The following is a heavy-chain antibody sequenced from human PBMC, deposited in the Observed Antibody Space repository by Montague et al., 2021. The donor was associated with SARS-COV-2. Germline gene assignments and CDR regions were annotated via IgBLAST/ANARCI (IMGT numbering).Heavy chain of an antibody. CDR1: GDSISTDNW. D-gene: IGHD3-22*01. Sequence: SETLSLTCVVSGDSISTDNWWTWVRQPPGKGLEWIGEVNQSGTTIYNPSVKSGVTITEDTSKNQFYLRLNSVTAADTAVSYCARGTKRVFTYEYDRSGYASDDWGQGTLVTVSS. J-gene: IGHJ4*02. V-gene: IGHV4-4*02. CDR2: VNQSGTT. CDR3: ARGTKRVFTYEYDRSGYASDD.